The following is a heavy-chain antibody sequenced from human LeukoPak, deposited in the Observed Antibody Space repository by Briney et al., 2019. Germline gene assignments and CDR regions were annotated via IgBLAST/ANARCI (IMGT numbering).Heavy chain of an antibody. CDR2: LNGNGADT. CDR3: ARDTSAEKRWLQLPDF. J-gene: IGHJ4*02. CDR1: GFTFSNYW. D-gene: IGHD5-24*01. Sequence: GGSLRLSCAASGFTFSNYWMHWVRQLPGKGLVWVSHLNGNGADTYYADSVKGRFTISRDNSKNTLLLQMNSLTAEDTALYYCARDTSAEKRWLQLPDFWGQGTLVTVSS. V-gene: IGHV3-74*01.